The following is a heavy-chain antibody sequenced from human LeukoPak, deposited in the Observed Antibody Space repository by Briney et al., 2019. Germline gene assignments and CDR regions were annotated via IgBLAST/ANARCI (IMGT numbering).Heavy chain of an antibody. J-gene: IGHJ5*02. CDR1: GFAFSSYW. CDR3: AREGDDSSGCLNWFDP. V-gene: IGHV3-74*01. D-gene: IGHD3-22*01. CDR2: INIDGSRA. Sequence: GGSLRLSCAASGFAFSSYWMHWVRQAPGKGLEWVSRINIDGSRASYADSVRGRSTISRDNAKNTMYLQMNSLRVEDTAVYYCAREGDDSSGCLNWFDPWGQGTLVTVSS.